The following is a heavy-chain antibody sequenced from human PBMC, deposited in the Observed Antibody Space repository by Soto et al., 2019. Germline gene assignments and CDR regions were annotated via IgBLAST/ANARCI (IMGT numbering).Heavy chain of an antibody. D-gene: IGHD3-10*01. CDR2: IWYDGSNK. J-gene: IGHJ4*02. Sequence: GGSLRLSCAASGFTFSSYGMHWVRQAPGKGLEWVAVIWYDGSNKYYADSVKGRFTISRDNSKNTLYLQMNSLRAEDTAVYYCARAYYYGSGSWDWGQGTLVTVSS. V-gene: IGHV3-33*01. CDR1: GFTFSSYG. CDR3: ARAYYYGSGSWD.